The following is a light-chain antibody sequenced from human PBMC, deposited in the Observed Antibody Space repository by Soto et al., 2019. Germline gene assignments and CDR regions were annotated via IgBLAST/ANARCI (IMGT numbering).Light chain of an antibody. CDR3: QQRSNWAQT. Sequence: ELAIAQFPALLSVSPGERPPLSCRASQSVSSDLAWCQQKPGQAPRLLIYDAYNMETGIPARFSGSGSGTDFTRTISSLEPEDFAVYYCQQRSNWAQTFGQGTKVDIK. CDR1: QSVSSD. V-gene: IGKV3-11*01. J-gene: IGKJ1*01. CDR2: DAY.